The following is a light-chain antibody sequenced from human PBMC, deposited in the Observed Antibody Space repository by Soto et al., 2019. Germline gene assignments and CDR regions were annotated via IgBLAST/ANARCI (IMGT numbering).Light chain of an antibody. Sequence: LRIRYSPASRSACVGNQVTITCRASQGIGNDLAWYQQKPGKAPKRLIYAASRLQSGVPSRFSGSGSGTEFTLTVSSLQPEDFATYYCLQHDSYTPTFGQGTRLDI. J-gene: IGKJ5*01. CDR3: LQHDSYTPT. V-gene: IGKV1-17*01. CDR2: AAS. CDR1: QGIGND.